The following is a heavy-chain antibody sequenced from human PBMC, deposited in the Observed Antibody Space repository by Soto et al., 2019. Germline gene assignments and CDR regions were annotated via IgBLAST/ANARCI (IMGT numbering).Heavy chain of an antibody. Sequence: SETLSLTCPVSGGSISNSYWSWIRQPPGKGLEWIGYMFYSGSSTNYNPSLKSRVTISVDTSKNQFSLKLSSVTAADTAVYYCARLGFCSSTDCYVHAFDIWGQGTMVTVSS. CDR3: ARLGFCSSTDCYVHAFDI. D-gene: IGHD2-2*01. J-gene: IGHJ3*02. V-gene: IGHV4-59*08. CDR2: MFYSGSST. CDR1: GGSISNSY.